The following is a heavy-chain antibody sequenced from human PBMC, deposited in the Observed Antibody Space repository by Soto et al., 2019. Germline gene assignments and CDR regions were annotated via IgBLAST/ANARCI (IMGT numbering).Heavy chain of an antibody. D-gene: IGHD1-26*01. Sequence: GASVKVSCKASGGTFSSYAISWVRQDPGQGLEWMGGIIPIFGTANYAQKFQGRVTITADESTSTAYMELSSLRSEDTAVYYCAKGIIVGAITYYYGMDVWGQGTTVTVSS. CDR2: IIPIFGTA. J-gene: IGHJ6*02. V-gene: IGHV1-69*13. CDR1: GGTFSSYA. CDR3: AKGIIVGAITYYYGMDV.